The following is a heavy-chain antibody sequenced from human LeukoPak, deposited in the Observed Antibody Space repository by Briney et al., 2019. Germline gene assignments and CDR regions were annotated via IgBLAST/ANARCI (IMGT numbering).Heavy chain of an antibody. CDR3: ARTYGYSSSWYSDY. Sequence: ASVKVSCKASGYTFTSHDINWVRQATGQGLEWMGRIIPILGIANYAQKFQGRVTITADKSTSTAYMELSSLRSEDTAVYYCARTYGYSSSWYSDYWGQGTLVTVSS. V-gene: IGHV1-69*04. CDR2: IIPILGIA. J-gene: IGHJ4*02. CDR1: GYTFTSHD. D-gene: IGHD6-13*01.